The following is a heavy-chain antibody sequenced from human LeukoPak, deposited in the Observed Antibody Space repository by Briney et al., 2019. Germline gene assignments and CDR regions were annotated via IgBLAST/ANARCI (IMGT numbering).Heavy chain of an antibody. CDR3: ARRDWGQYYFDY. J-gene: IGHJ4*02. V-gene: IGHV4-39*01. Sequence: ETLSLTCTVSGGSISSSTYYWGWIRQPPGKGLEWIGSIYYSGSTYYNPSLKSRVTISVDTSKNQFSLKLSSVTAADTAVYYCARRDWGQYYFDYWGQGTLVTVSS. CDR1: GGSISSSTYY. D-gene: IGHD7-27*01. CDR2: IYYSGST.